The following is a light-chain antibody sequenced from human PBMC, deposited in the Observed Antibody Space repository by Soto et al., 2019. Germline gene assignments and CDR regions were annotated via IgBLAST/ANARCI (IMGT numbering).Light chain of an antibody. CDR2: DAS. J-gene: IGKJ1*01. V-gene: IGKV3-11*01. CDR1: QSVIGK. Sequence: EMVRTQSPATLSVSPGGRATVACRSSQSVIGKLAWYQQKPGQAPRLLIYDASNRATGIPARFSGSGSGTDFTLTISSLEPEDFAVYYCQQRSNWPATFGQGTKVDIK. CDR3: QQRSNWPAT.